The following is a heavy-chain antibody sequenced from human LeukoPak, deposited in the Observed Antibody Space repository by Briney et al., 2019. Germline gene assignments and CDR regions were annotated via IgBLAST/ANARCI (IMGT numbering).Heavy chain of an antibody. CDR3: AAEGIGNNLGCDAFDL. J-gene: IGHJ3*01. D-gene: IGHD1/OR15-1a*01. V-gene: IGHV3-30*04. CDR2: ISYTGGNK. Sequence: PGGSLRLSCVGSGFDFSVFAMHWARQAPGKGLERVAYISYTGGNKYLAESVKGRFTISRDNSKNTVYLQMDSLRAEDTALYYCAAEGIGNNLGCDAFDLWGQGTMVSIPS. CDR1: GFDFSVFA.